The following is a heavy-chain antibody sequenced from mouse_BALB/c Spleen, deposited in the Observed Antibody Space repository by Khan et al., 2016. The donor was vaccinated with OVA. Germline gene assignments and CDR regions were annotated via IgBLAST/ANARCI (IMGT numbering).Heavy chain of an antibody. D-gene: IGHD2-4*01. CDR2: IYPGNINT. CDR1: GYTFTTYY. J-gene: IGHJ4*01. V-gene: IGHV1S56*01. Sequence: QVQLKQSGPELVKPGASVRISCKASGYTFTTYYIHWVRQRPGQGLEWIGWIYPGNINTKYNERFKGKATLTADKSSSTAYIHLSSLTSEDSAVXFSARDDYFVGDAMDYWGQGTSVTVSS. CDR3: ARDDYFVGDAMDY.